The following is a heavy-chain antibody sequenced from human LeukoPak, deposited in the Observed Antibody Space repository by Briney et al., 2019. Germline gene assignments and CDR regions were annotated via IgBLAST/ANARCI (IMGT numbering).Heavy chain of an antibody. V-gene: IGHV1-18*01. CDR1: GYTFTSYG. J-gene: IGHJ4*02. CDR2: ISAYNGNT. D-gene: IGHD2-2*01. CDR3: ARFYCSSTSCYPDY. Sequence: ASVKVSCKASGYTFTSYGISWVRQAPGQGLEWMGWISAYNGNTNYAQKLQGRVIMTTDTSTSTAYMELRSLRSDDTAVYYCARFYCSSTSCYPDYWGQGTLVTVSS.